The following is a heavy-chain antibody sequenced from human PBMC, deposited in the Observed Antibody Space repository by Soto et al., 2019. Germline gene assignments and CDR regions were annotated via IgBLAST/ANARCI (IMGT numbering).Heavy chain of an antibody. D-gene: IGHD3-9*01. Sequence: PGGSLRLSCAASGFTFSSYGMHWVRQAPGKGLEWVAVIWYDGSNKYYADSVKGRFTISRDNSKNTLYLQMNSLRAEDTAVYYCARDPLLYYDILTGYYPQYFQHWGQGTLVTVSS. CDR3: ARDPLLYYDILTGYYPQYFQH. CDR1: GFTFSSYG. CDR2: IWYDGSNK. J-gene: IGHJ1*01. V-gene: IGHV3-33*01.